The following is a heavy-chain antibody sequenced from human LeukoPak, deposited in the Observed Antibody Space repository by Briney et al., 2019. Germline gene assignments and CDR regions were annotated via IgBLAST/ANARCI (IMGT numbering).Heavy chain of an antibody. CDR3: AKYRGFGDSYDS. CDR1: GFTFSSYA. J-gene: IGHJ4*02. D-gene: IGHD3-10*01. V-gene: IGHV3-23*01. CDR2: IGGSGGST. Sequence: GGSLRLSCAASGFTFSSYAMSWVRQAPGKGLEWVSSIGGSGGSTYYADSVKGRSTISRDTPKNTLYLQMNSLRAEDTAVYYCAKYRGFGDSYDSWGQGTLVTVSS.